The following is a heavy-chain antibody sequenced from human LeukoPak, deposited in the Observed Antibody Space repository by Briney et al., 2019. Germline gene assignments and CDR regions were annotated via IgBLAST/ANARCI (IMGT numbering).Heavy chain of an antibody. V-gene: IGHV4-61*02. Sequence: PSETLSLTCTVSGDSITSGTFFWSWIRQPAGKRLEWIGRIYGSGSTNYSPSLRSRVTISVDTSKNQFSLKLSSVTAADTAVYYCARGVAVLLWFGEPYPIRNWFDPWGQGTLVTVSS. CDR2: IYGSGST. CDR1: GDSITSGTFF. J-gene: IGHJ5*02. CDR3: ARGVAVLLWFGEPYPIRNWFDP. D-gene: IGHD3-10*01.